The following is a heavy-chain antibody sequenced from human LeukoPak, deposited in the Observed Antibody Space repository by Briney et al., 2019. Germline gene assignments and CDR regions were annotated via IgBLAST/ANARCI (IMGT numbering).Heavy chain of an antibody. CDR1: GFTFSSYG. CDR2: ISSGSAYK. V-gene: IGHV3-21*01. Sequence: KTGGSLRLSCAASGFTFSSYGMNWVRQAPGKGLEWVSSISSGSAYKHYADSVKGRFTVSRDNAKNLLYLQMNSLRAEDTAVYYCARDPPGLYYSDSSAVRGWFDPWGQGTLVTISS. CDR3: ARDPPGLYYSDSSAVRGWFDP. D-gene: IGHD3-22*01. J-gene: IGHJ5*02.